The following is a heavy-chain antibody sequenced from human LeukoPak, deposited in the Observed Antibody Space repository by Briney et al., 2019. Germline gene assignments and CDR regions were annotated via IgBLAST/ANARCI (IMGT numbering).Heavy chain of an antibody. D-gene: IGHD3-22*01. CDR3: ATDSGVYDSSGYYYY. CDR1: GYTLTELS. J-gene: IGHJ4*02. V-gene: IGHV1-24*01. CDR2: FDPEDGET. Sequence: ASVKVSCKVSGYTLTELSMHWVRQAPGKGLEWMGGFDPEDGETIYAQKFQGRVTMTEDTSTDTAYMELSSLRFEDTAVYYCATDSGVYDSSGYYYYWGQGTLVTVSS.